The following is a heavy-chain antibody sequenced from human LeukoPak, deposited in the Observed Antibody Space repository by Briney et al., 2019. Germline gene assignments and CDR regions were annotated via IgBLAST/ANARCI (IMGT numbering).Heavy chain of an antibody. CDR2: ISAYNGNT. Sequence: GASVEVSCKASGYTFTSYGISWVRQAPGQGLEWMGWISAYNGNTNYAQKLQGRVTMTRNTSISTAYMELSSLRSEDTAVYYCARGGGSSWYWTAYYYYYMDVWGKGTTVTISS. CDR1: GYTFTSYG. CDR3: ARGGGSSWYWTAYYYYYMDV. J-gene: IGHJ6*03. V-gene: IGHV1-18*01. D-gene: IGHD6-13*01.